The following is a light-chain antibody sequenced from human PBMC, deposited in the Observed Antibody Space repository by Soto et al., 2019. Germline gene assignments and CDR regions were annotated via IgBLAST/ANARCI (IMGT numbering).Light chain of an antibody. J-gene: IGLJ2*01. CDR2: EVS. CDR1: SSDIGGYKY. Sequence: QSVLTQPPSVSGSPGQSITISCTGTSSDIGGYKYVSWYQQHPGKVPKLIIYEVSNRPSGVSNRFAASKSGNTASLTISGLQADDEADYYCSSYTTTTTAITFGGGTKLTVL. V-gene: IGLV2-14*03. CDR3: SSYTTTTTAIT.